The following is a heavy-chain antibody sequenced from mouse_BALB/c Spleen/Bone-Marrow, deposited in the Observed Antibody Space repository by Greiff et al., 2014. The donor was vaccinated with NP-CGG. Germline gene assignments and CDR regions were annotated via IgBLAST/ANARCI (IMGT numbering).Heavy chain of an antibody. CDR3: ARGNPFDF. V-gene: IGHV1-9*01. CDR1: GYTFSNYW. CDR2: ISPGSDNT. Sequence: QVQLQQSGGELMKPGASVKISCKATGYTFSNYWIQWVKQRPGHGPERIGEISPGSDNTNYNEKFKGKATFTADTSSNTAYMQLSSLTSEDSAVYYCARGNPFDFWGQGTTLTVSS. J-gene: IGHJ2*01.